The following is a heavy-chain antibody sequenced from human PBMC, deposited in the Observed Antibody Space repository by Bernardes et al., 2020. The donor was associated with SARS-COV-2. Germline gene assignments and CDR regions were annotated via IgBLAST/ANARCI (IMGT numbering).Heavy chain of an antibody. CDR2: IHRSGAT. J-gene: IGHJ4*02. Sequence: SETLSVTCTVSGESVGTFDWSWIRQPPGNGLEWSGYIHRSGATDYSASLNGRVTISRDTSKNQFSLKVTYVTAADTAVYFCARGAWSMDSWGQGVLVTVSP. CDR3: ARGAWSMDS. V-gene: IGHV4-59*02. CDR1: GESVGTFD. D-gene: IGHD6-19*01.